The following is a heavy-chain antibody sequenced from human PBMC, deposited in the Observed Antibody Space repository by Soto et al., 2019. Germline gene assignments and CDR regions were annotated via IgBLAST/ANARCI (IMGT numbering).Heavy chain of an antibody. CDR2: ISWNSVSL. CDR1: GFTFDDYA. J-gene: IGHJ5*02. D-gene: IGHD6-13*01. V-gene: IGHV3-9*01. Sequence: GGSLRLSCAASGFTFDDYAMHWVRQAPGKGLEWVSCISWNSVSLGYADSVKGRFTISRDNAKNSLYLQMNSLRAEDTALYYCAKAAEQPMYNWFDPWGQGTLVTVSS. CDR3: AKAAEQPMYNWFDP.